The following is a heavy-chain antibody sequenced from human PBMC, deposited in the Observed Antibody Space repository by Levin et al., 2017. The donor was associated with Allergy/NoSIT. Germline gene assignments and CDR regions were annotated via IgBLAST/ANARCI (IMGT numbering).Heavy chain of an antibody. CDR3: ARDGWGYLGAFDI. V-gene: IGHV3-53*01. D-gene: IGHD3-10*01. Sequence: GGSLRLSCAASGFTVSSNYMSWVRQAPGKGLEWVSVIYTGGGTYYADSVKGRFTISRDNSKNTLYLQLNSLRAEDTAVYYCARDGWGYLGAFDIWGQGTMVTVSS. CDR2: IYTGGGT. J-gene: IGHJ3*02. CDR1: GFTVSSNY.